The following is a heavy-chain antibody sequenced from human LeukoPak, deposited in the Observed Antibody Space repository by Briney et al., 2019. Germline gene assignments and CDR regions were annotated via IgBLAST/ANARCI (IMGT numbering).Heavy chain of an antibody. D-gene: IGHD1-14*01. J-gene: IGHJ4*02. CDR2: IGTAGDT. CDR1: GFTFSSYD. V-gene: IGHV3-13*01. Sequence: GGSLRLSCAASGFTFSSYDMHWVRQATGKGLEWVSAIGTAGDTYYPGSVKGRFTISRENAKNPLYLQMNSLRAGDTAVYYCARGRPTKTGARKWPPLYDYWGQGTLVTVSS. CDR3: ARGRPTKTGARKWPPLYDY.